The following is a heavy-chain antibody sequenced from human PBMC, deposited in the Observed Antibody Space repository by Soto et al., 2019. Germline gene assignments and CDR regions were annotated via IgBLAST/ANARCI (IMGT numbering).Heavy chain of an antibody. D-gene: IGHD2-2*01. V-gene: IGHV3-33*01. CDR1: GFTFSSYG. Sequence: QVQLVESGGGVVQPGRSLRLSCAASGFTFSSYGMHWVRQAPGKGLEWVAVIWYDGSNKYYADSVKGRFTISRDNSKNKLYLQMNSLRAEDTAVYYCAREILLVPDADYYGMDVWGQGTTVTVSS. CDR3: AREILLVPDADYYGMDV. CDR2: IWYDGSNK. J-gene: IGHJ6*02.